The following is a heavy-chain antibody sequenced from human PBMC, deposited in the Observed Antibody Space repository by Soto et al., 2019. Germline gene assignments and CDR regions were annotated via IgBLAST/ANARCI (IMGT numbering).Heavy chain of an antibody. D-gene: IGHD5-18*01. V-gene: IGHV3-7*03. CDR3: AKGGDTAMVLRDYYYYYGMDV. J-gene: IGHJ6*02. CDR1: GFTFSSDW. CDR2: IKQDGSEK. Sequence: PWGSLRLSCAASGFTFSSDWMSWVRQAPGKGLEWVANIKQDGSEKYYVDSVKGRFTISRDNAKNSLYLQMNSLRAEDTALYYCAKGGDTAMVLRDYYYYYGMDVWGQGTTVTVSS.